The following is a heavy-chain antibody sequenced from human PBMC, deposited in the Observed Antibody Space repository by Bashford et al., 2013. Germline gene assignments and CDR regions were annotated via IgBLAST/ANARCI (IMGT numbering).Heavy chain of an antibody. CDR1: GGTFSSYA. CDR2: IIPIFGTA. V-gene: IGHV1-69*13. Sequence: SVKVSCKASGGTFSSYAISWVRQAPGQGLEWMGGIIPIFGTANYAQKFQGRVTITADESTSTAYMELSSLRSEDTAVYYCARDFSAAVAAPGWFDPWGQGTLVTVSS. D-gene: IGHD6-19*01. CDR3: ARDFSAAVAAPGWFDP. J-gene: IGHJ5*02.